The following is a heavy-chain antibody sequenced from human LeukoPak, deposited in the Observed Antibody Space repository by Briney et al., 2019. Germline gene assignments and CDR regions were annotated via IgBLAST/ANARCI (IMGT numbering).Heavy chain of an antibody. CDR3: ARGRGYCSSTSCYAGSPDHWDWFDP. CDR1: GYTFTSYD. CDR2: MNPNSGNP. D-gene: IGHD2-2*01. J-gene: IGHJ5*02. V-gene: IGHV1-8*03. Sequence: GASVKVPCKASGYTFTSYDINWVRQATGQGLEWMGWMNPNSGNPGYAQKFQGRVTITRNTSISTAYMELSSLRSEDTAVYYCARGRGYCSSTSCYAGSPDHWDWFDPWGQGTLVTVSS.